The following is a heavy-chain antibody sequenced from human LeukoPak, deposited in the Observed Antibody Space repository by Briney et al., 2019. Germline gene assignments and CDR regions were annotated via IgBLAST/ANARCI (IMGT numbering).Heavy chain of an antibody. J-gene: IGHJ4*02. V-gene: IGHV3-64*01. CDR3: ARVHYGDSDY. D-gene: IGHD4-17*01. CDR2: ISSNGGST. Sequence: PGGSLRLSCAASGFTFSSYAMHWVRQAPGKGLEYVSAISSNGGSTYYANSVKGRFTISRDNSKNTLYLQMGSLRAEDMAVYYCARVHYGDSDYWGQGTLVTVSS. CDR1: GFTFSSYA.